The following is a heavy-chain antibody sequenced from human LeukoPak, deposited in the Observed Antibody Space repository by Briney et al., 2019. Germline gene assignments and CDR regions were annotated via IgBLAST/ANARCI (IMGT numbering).Heavy chain of an antibody. Sequence: PGGSLRLSCVAPGFTFGSYTMNWARQAPGQGLEWVSYISSSGSAKYYADSVKGRFTISRDNAKNSLSLQMNSLRAEDTAVYYCASRGEYTSGWYYWGPGTLVTVSS. CDR2: ISSSGSAK. D-gene: IGHD6-19*01. CDR1: GFTFGSYT. CDR3: ASRGEYTSGWYY. J-gene: IGHJ4*02. V-gene: IGHV3-48*01.